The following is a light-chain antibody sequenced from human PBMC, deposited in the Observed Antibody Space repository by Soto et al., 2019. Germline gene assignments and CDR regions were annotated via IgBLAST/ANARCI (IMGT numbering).Light chain of an antibody. CDR1: SSDVGSYNL. CDR3: CSYAGSSTLRV. V-gene: IGLV2-23*02. Sequence: QSALTQTASVSGSPGQSITISCTGTSSDVGSYNLVSWYQQHPGKAPKLMIYEVSKRPSGVSNRFSGSKSGNTASLTISGHQPEDEADYYCCSYAGSSTLRVFGTGTKLTVL. J-gene: IGLJ1*01. CDR2: EVS.